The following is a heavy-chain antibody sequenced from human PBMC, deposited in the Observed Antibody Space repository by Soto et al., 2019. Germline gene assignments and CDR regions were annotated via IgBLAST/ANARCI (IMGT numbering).Heavy chain of an antibody. D-gene: IGHD2-21*01. J-gene: IGHJ4*02. Sequence: PGGSLRLSCAASGFTFSSYSMNWVRQAPGKGLEWVTCISSSSSHIYYLDSVKGRFTISRDNAKNSLYLQMNSLRVEDTAVYYCASMNVVAAENAFDIWGQGTLVTVS. CDR2: ISSSSSHI. CDR1: GFTFSSYS. CDR3: ASMNVVAAENAFDI. V-gene: IGHV3-21*01.